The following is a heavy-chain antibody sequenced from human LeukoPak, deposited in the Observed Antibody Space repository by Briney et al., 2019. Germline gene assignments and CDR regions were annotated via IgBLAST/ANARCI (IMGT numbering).Heavy chain of an antibody. CDR1: GFIFSDYY. V-gene: IGHV3-11*06. CDR3: ARQGLYDSSDFWTFHH. J-gene: IGHJ1*01. Sequence: PGRSLRLSCAASGFIFSDYYMSWIRQTPEKGLEWLSYISSSSGYKNYADSLKGRFTISRDNAKNSVYLQMNSLSAEDTAVYYCARQGLYDSSDFWTFHHWGQGTLVTVSS. D-gene: IGHD3/OR15-3a*01. CDR2: ISSSSGYK.